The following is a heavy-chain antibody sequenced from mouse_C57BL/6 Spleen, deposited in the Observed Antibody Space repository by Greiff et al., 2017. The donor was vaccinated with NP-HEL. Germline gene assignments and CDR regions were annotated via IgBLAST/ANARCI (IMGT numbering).Heavy chain of an antibody. J-gene: IGHJ2*01. CDR1: GYTFTSYW. CDR3: ARGELRSYFDY. V-gene: IGHV1-55*01. Sequence: VQLQQPGAELVKPGASVKMSCKASGYTFTSYWITWVKQRPGQGLEWIGDIYPGSGSTNYNEKFKSKATLTVATSSSTAYMQLSSLTSEDSAVFYCARGELRSYFDYWGQGTTLTVSS. CDR2: IYPGSGST.